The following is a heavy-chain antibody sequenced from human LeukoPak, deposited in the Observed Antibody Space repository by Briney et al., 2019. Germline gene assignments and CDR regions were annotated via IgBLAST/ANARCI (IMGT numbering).Heavy chain of an antibody. CDR3: AKLLGGNKNFDY. V-gene: IGHV3-49*04. CDR2: IRSKPYGETT. D-gene: IGHD4-23*01. J-gene: IGHJ4*02. Sequence: GGSLRLSCIASAFTFGDYAMSWVRQTPGKGLEWVTFIRSKPYGETTEYAASVKGRFTISRDDSKSIAYLQMNSLRAEDTAVYYCAKLLGGNKNFDYWGQGTLVTASS. CDR1: AFTFGDYA.